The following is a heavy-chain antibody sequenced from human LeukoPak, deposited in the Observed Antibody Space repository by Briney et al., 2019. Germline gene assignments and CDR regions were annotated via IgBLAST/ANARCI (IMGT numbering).Heavy chain of an antibody. D-gene: IGHD2-2*01. CDR1: GFTFSLYA. J-gene: IGHJ4*02. CDR2: INSGADDI. Sequence: RPGGSLRLSCAASGFTFSLYALNWVRQAPGKGLEWVAYINSGADDIHYAASVRGRFTISRDDATNTLYLQLSSLRAEDTAGYYCARDPIQPGLIDDWGQGTLVTVSS. CDR3: ARDPIQPGLIDD. V-gene: IGHV3-48*04.